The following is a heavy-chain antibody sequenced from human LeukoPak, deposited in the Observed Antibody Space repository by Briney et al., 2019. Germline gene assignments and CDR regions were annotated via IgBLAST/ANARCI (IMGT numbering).Heavy chain of an antibody. CDR1: GFTFSSYS. D-gene: IGHD6-13*01. CDR2: ISSSSSYI. Sequence: PGGSLRLSCAASGFTFSSYSMNWVRQAPGKGLEWVSSISSSSSYIYYADSVKGRFTISRDNSKNSLYLQMNSLRAEDTAVYYCARGNRQLGRYYYYYYMDVWGKGTTVTVSS. CDR3: ARGNRQLGRYYYYYYMDV. J-gene: IGHJ6*03. V-gene: IGHV3-21*01.